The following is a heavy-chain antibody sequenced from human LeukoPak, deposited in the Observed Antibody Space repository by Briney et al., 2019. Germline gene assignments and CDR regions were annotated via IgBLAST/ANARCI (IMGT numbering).Heavy chain of an antibody. J-gene: IGHJ2*01. CDR1: GYTFTSYG. V-gene: IGHV1-18*01. D-gene: IGHD3-9*01. Sequence: ASVKVSCKASGYTFTSYGISWVRQAPGQGLEWMGWISAYNGNTNYAQKFQGRVTMTEDTSTDTAYMELRSLRSDDTAVYFCATALDWTVGKPFALWGRGTLVIVSS. CDR3: ATALDWTVGKPFAL. CDR2: ISAYNGNT.